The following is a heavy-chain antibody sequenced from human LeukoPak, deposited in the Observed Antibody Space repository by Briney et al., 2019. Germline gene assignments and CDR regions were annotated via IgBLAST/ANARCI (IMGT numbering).Heavy chain of an antibody. J-gene: IGHJ4*02. CDR2: INPSGGST. D-gene: IGHD6-19*01. CDR3: ARGYSSGDY. Sequence: ASVKVSCKASGYTFASYYMHWVRQAPGQVLEWMGIINPSGGSTSYAQKFQGRVTMNRDMSTSTVYMELSSLISEDTAVYYCARGYSSGDYWGQGTLVTVSS. V-gene: IGHV1-46*01. CDR1: GYTFASYY.